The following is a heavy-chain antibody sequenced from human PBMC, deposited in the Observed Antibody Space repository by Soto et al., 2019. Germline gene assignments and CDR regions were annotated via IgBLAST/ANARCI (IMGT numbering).Heavy chain of an antibody. CDR2: ISPRSTFR. CDR1: GFSFSDSY. D-gene: IGHD2-15*01. V-gene: IGHV3-11*06. CDR3: ARGGGGGLFEH. J-gene: IGHJ5*02. Sequence: PGGALRLSCATSGFSFSDSYMSWIRQAPGKGLEWISYISPRSTFRDYADSVKGRFTISRDSVKNSLYLQMNNLTADDTGVYYCARGGGGGLFEHCGQGSEVTV.